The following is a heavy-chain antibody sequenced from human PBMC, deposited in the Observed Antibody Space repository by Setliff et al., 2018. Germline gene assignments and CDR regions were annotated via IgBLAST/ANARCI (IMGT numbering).Heavy chain of an antibody. CDR1: GFTFSSYA. Sequence: GGSLRLSCAASGFTFSSYAMSWVRQAPGKGLEWVSAISGSGGSTYYADSVKGRFTISRDNSKNTLYLQMNSLKTEDTAVYYCATFHSGYVPYWGQGTLVTVSS. CDR3: ATFHSGYVPY. V-gene: IGHV3-23*01. J-gene: IGHJ4*02. CDR2: ISGSGGST. D-gene: IGHD5-12*01.